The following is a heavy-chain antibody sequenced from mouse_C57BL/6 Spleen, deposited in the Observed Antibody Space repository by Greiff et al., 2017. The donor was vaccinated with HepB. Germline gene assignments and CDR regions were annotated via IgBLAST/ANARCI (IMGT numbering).Heavy chain of an antibody. V-gene: IGHV1-50*01. J-gene: IGHJ3*01. CDR2: IDPSDSYT. CDR3: ARSQYYGFAY. CDR1: GYTFTSYW. Sequence: QVQLKQPGAELVKPGASVKLSCKASGYTFTSYWMQWVKQRPGQGLEWIGEIDPSDSYTNYNQKFKGKATLTVDTSSSTAYMQLSSLTSEDSAVYYCARSQYYGFAYWGQGTLVTVSA. D-gene: IGHD1-1*01.